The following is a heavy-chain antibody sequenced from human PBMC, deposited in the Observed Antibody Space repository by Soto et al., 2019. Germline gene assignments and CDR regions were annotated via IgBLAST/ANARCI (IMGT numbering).Heavy chain of an antibody. CDR2: MNPNSGNT. D-gene: IGHD1-26*01. CDR1: GYTFTSND. CDR3: ARGRSGSPRWFDP. J-gene: IGHJ5*02. Sequence: QVQLVQSGAEVKKPGASVKVSCKASGYTFTSNDINWARQAPGQGLEWMGWMNPNSGNTGYAQKFQGRVTMTRNTSLNPAYMELSSLRSEDAAVYYCARGRSGSPRWFDPWGQGTLVTVAS. V-gene: IGHV1-8*01.